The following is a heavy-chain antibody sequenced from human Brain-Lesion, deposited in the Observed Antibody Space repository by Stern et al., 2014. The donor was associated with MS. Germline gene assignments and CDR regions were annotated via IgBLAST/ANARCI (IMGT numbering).Heavy chain of an antibody. Sequence: VQMVESGAEVKKTGASVKVSCKTYGYIFTGYYIHWVRQAPGQGLEWIAWINPNTGGTKYAQKFQGRVTMSRDTSISTAYVELSSLTSDDTAVYYCARDQRGITIFGVVTDYYYLGMDVWGQGTTVTVSS. CDR1: GYIFTGYY. CDR3: ARDQRGITIFGVVTDYYYLGMDV. CDR2: INPNTGGT. V-gene: IGHV1-2*02. D-gene: IGHD3-3*01. J-gene: IGHJ6*02.